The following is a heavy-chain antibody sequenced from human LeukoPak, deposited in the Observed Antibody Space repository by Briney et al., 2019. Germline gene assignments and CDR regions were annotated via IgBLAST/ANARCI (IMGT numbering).Heavy chain of an antibody. D-gene: IGHD1-26*01. J-gene: IGHJ4*02. Sequence: GRSLRLSCAASGFTFSSYAMHWVRQAPGKGLEWVAVISYDGSNKYYADSVKGRFTISRDNSKNTLYLQMNSLSAEDTAVYYCASVYSGSYIYDYWGQGTLVTVSS. CDR1: GFTFSSYA. V-gene: IGHV3-30*04. CDR2: ISYDGSNK. CDR3: ASVYSGSYIYDY.